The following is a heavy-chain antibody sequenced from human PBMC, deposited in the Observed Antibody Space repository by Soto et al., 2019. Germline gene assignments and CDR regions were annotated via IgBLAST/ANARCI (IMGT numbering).Heavy chain of an antibody. D-gene: IGHD1-26*01. CDR1: GFTFSNVL. Sequence: GGSLRLSCAASGFTFSNVLMNWVRQAPGKGLEWVSSISSSSSYIYYADSVKGRFTISRDNAKNSLYLQMNSLRAEDTAVYYCARETPSSGHFDYWGQGTLVTVSS. CDR3: ARETPSSGHFDY. V-gene: IGHV3-21*01. CDR2: ISSSSSYI. J-gene: IGHJ4*02.